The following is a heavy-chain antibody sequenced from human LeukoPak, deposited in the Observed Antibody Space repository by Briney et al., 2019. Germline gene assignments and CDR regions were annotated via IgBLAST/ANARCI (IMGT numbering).Heavy chain of an antibody. Sequence: PSETLSLTCTVSGGSISSSSYYWGWIRQPPGKGLEWIGSLYYSGSTYYNPSLKSRVTMSEDTSKNQLSLKLSSVTAADTAVYYCARPYYYDSRIDPWGQGILVPVSS. CDR3: ARPYYYDSRIDP. CDR1: GGSISSSSYY. CDR2: LYYSGST. J-gene: IGHJ5*02. V-gene: IGHV4-39*07. D-gene: IGHD3-22*01.